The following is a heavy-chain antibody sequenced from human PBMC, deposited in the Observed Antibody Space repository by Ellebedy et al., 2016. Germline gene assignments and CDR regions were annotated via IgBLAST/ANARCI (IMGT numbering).Heavy chain of an antibody. D-gene: IGHD2-8*01. CDR1: GYNFTDYY. V-gene: IGHV1-2*02. CDR2: INPNSGGT. J-gene: IGHJ3*02. Sequence: ASVKVSCKASGYNFTDYYIHWVRQAPGQGLEWMGWINPNSGGTNYAQKFQGRVTMTEDTSTDTAYMELSSLRSEDTAVYYCATDLRYCTNGVCFKRYDAFDIWGQGTMVTVSS. CDR3: ATDLRYCTNGVCFKRYDAFDI.